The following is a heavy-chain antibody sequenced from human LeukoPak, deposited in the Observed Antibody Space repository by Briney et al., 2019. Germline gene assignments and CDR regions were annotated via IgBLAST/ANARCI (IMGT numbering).Heavy chain of an antibody. J-gene: IGHJ4*02. D-gene: IGHD3-16*01. CDR3: ARDGGGKYYFDY. CDR2: IYYSGST. V-gene: IGHV4-59*01. CDR1: GGSISSYH. Sequence: SDTLSLTCTVSGGSISSYHWSWIRQPPGKGLEWIGYIYYSGSTHYSPSLKSRVTISVDTSKNQFSLRLSSVTAADTAVYYCARDGGGKYYFDYWGQGTLVTVSS.